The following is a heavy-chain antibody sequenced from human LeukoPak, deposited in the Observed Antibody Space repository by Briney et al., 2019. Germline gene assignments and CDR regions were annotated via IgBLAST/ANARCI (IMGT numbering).Heavy chain of an antibody. CDR3: ARLVWDTTMADGDIDS. CDR2: ISSASTYI. Sequence: GQSLRLPCAASGFTFSSYSMNWVRQAPGKGLEWVSSISSASTYIYYADSVKGRFTISRDNAKNSLYLQMNSLRAEDTAMYYCARLVWDTTMADGDIDSWGQGTLLIVSS. D-gene: IGHD5-18*01. J-gene: IGHJ4*02. V-gene: IGHV3-21*01. CDR1: GFTFSSYS.